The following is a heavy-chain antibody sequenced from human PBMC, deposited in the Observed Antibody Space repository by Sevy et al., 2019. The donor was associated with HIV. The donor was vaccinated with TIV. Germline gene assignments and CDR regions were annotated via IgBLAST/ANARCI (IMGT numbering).Heavy chain of an antibody. CDR3: ATGLFWLKTQQLVTSGQFDY. J-gene: IGHJ4*02. Sequence: ASVKVSCEVSGYTLTELSMHWVRQAPGKGLEWMGGFDPEDGETIYAQKFQGRVTMTEDTSTDTAYMELSSLRSEDTAVYYCATGLFWLKTQQLVTSGQFDYWAQGTLVTVSS. CDR1: GYTLTELS. D-gene: IGHD6-13*01. CDR2: FDPEDGET. V-gene: IGHV1-24*01.